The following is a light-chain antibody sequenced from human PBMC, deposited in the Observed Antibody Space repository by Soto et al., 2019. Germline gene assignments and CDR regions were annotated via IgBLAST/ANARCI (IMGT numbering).Light chain of an antibody. Sequence: EIVWTQSPGTLSLSQGERTTLSCRASQSISRYLAWYQQKPGQGPRLPIYGASSRATGSPDRVIAMLSRTDFTLTINRLEPEDFSLYYGQQYGSSPPTFGQGTKVYIK. CDR2: GAS. CDR3: QQYGSSPPT. CDR1: QSISRY. V-gene: IGKV3-20*01. J-gene: IGKJ1*01.